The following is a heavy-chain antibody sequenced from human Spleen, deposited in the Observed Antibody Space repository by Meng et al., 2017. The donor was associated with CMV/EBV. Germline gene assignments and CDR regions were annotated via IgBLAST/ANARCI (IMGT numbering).Heavy chain of an antibody. CDR3: ARSIAVAALRSGMDV. Sequence: GGSLRLSCAASGFTFSSYAMSWVRQAPGKGLEWVSAISGSGGSTYYADSVKGRFTISRDNSKNPLYLQMNILRAEDTAVYYCARSIAVAALRSGMDVWGQGTTVTVSS. V-gene: IGHV3-23*01. CDR1: GFTFSSYA. CDR2: ISGSGGST. D-gene: IGHD6-19*01. J-gene: IGHJ6*02.